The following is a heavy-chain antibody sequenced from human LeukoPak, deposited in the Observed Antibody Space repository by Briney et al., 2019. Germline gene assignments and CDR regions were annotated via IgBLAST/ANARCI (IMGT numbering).Heavy chain of an antibody. D-gene: IGHD3-22*01. Sequence: SGPTLVNPTHTLTLTCTISGFSLSTNGVGVGWIRQPPGKALEWLGFIYWNDDKRYTPYLQITITITKYTSKNQVVLTMTNIDPVDTDTYYCPHRYFYDTSGYPVWGQGTLVTVSS. J-gene: IGHJ4*02. CDR3: PHRYFYDTSGYPV. CDR1: GFSLSTNGVG. V-gene: IGHV2-5*01. CDR2: IYWNDDK.